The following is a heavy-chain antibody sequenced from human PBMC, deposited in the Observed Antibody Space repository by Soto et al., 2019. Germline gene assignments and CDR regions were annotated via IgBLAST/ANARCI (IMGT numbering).Heavy chain of an antibody. CDR3: AGVGAVLGAFAI. Sequence: GASVKVSCKASGFTFSSYAVRWVRQAPGQGLEWMGGIIPIFGTANYAQKFQGRVTITADKSTSTAYLELSSLRSEDTAVYYCAGVGAVLGAFAIWGQGTMVPSPQ. J-gene: IGHJ3*02. V-gene: IGHV1-69*06. CDR2: IIPIFGTA. D-gene: IGHD3-16*01. CDR1: GFTFSSYA.